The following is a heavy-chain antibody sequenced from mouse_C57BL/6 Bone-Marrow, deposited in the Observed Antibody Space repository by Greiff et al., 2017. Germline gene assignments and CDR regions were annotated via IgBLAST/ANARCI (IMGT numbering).Heavy chain of an antibody. CDR3: ASHAYSSY. D-gene: IGHD2-10*01. Sequence: EVQVVESGGGLAQPGGSLSLSCAASGFTFTDYYMSWVRQPPGKALEWLGFIRNKANGYTTEYSASVKGRFTISRDNSQSILYLQMNALRAEDSATYYCASHAYSSYWGQGTLVTVSA. CDR2: IRNKANGYTT. V-gene: IGHV7-3*01. J-gene: IGHJ3*01. CDR1: GFTFTDYY.